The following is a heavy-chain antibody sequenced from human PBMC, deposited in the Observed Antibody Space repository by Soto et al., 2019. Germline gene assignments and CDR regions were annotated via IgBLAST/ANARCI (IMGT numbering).Heavy chain of an antibody. CDR3: AKDVQQDYDFWSGHLLPQVGKLGVYGLFDY. Sequence: GGSLRLSCAASGFTFSSYAMSWVRQAPGKGLEWVSAISGSGGSTYYADSVKGRFTISRDNSKNTLYLQMNSLRAEDTAVYYCAKDVQQDYDFWSGHLLPQVGKLGVYGLFDYWGQGTLVTVSS. V-gene: IGHV3-23*01. D-gene: IGHD3-3*01. CDR2: ISGSGGST. J-gene: IGHJ4*02. CDR1: GFTFSSYA.